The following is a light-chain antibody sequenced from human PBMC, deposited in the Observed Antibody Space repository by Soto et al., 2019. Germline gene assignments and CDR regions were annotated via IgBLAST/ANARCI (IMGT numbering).Light chain of an antibody. CDR3: QQYNNWPPTWT. CDR2: GVS. V-gene: IGKV3-15*01. CDR1: QSFGSPY. J-gene: IGKJ1*01. Sequence: EIVLTQSPGSLSLSPGERATLSCRAGQSFGSPYLAWYQQNPGQAPRLLIYGVSTRATDIPARFSGSGSGTEFTLTISSLQSEDFAFYYCQQYNNWPPTWTFGQGTKVDI.